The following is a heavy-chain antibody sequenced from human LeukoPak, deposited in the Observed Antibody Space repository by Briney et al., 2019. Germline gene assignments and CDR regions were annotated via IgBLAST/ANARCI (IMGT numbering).Heavy chain of an antibody. Sequence: GGSLRLSCGASGFTFRNYAMSWVRQAPGKGLEWVSVISGSGGNTYYADSVKGRFTISRDNAKNSLYLQMNSLRAEDTAVYYCARSSSGWYGYWGQGTLVTVSS. CDR2: ISGSGGNT. J-gene: IGHJ4*02. V-gene: IGHV3-23*01. CDR3: ARSSSGWYGY. D-gene: IGHD6-19*01. CDR1: GFTFRNYA.